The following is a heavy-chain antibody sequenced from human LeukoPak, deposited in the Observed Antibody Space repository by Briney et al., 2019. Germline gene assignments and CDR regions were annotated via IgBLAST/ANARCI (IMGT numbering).Heavy chain of an antibody. Sequence: PGGSLRLSCAASGFTFSTYTMNWVRQTPGKGLEWVSSISSSDSYIYYADSVKGRFTISRDNARNSLYLQMNSLRAEDTAVYYCARGLDTANWGQGTLVTVSS. J-gene: IGHJ4*02. D-gene: IGHD5-18*01. CDR3: ARGLDTAN. V-gene: IGHV3-21*01. CDR2: ISSSDSYI. CDR1: GFTFSTYT.